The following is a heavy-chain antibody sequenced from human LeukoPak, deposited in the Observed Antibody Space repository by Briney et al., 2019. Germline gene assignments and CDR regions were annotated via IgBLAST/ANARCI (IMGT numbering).Heavy chain of an antibody. CDR3: ARVQGGTINIRPDAFDI. Sequence: GGSLRLSCAASGFTFNRYAMQWVRQAPGKGLEWVSYISSSGSTIYYADSVKGRFTISRDNAKNSLYLQMNSLRAEDTAVYYCARVQGGTINIRPDAFDIWGQGTMVTVSS. V-gene: IGHV3-48*03. D-gene: IGHD3-9*01. CDR1: GFTFNRYA. CDR2: ISSSGSTI. J-gene: IGHJ3*02.